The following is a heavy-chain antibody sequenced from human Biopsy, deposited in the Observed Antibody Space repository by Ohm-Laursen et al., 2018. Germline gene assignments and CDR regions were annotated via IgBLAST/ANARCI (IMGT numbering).Heavy chain of an antibody. V-gene: IGHV1-8*01. CDR1: GYTFTSHD. J-gene: IGHJ4*02. D-gene: IGHD1-26*01. Sequence: GASVKVSCKTSGYTFTSHDINWVRQATGQGLEWMGWMSPNTDNTVYAQRFQDRVTMTSDTSTGTAYMELTSLTSDDAAVYFCARWETTLGRSLDSWGQGTLVAVSS. CDR3: ARWETTLGRSLDS. CDR2: MSPNTDNT.